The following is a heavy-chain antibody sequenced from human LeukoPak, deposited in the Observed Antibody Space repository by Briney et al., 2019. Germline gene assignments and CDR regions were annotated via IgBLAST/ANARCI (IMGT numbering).Heavy chain of an antibody. J-gene: IGHJ4*02. CDR3: ASYSSLDY. CDR2: IYSGGST. Sequence: GGSLRLPCAASGFTVSNNYMSWVRQAPGKGLEWVSLIYSGGSTYYADSVKGRSTISRDNSKNTLYLQMNSLRAEDTAVYYCASYSSLDYWGQGTLVTVSS. D-gene: IGHD3-22*01. CDR1: GFTVSNNY. V-gene: IGHV3-53*01.